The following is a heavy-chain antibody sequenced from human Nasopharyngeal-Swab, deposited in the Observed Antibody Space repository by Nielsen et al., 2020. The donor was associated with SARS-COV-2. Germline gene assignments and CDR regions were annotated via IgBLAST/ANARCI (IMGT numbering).Heavy chain of an antibody. J-gene: IGHJ6*02. CDR2: IKQDGSEK. Sequence: GGSLKISCAASGFTFSSYWMSWVRPAPGKGLEWVANIKQDGSEKYYVDSVKGRFTISRDNAKNSLYLQMNSLRAEDTAVYYCARDSFSRVGAAGSSHYYYYGMDVWGQGTTVTVSS. D-gene: IGHD6-13*01. V-gene: IGHV3-7*01. CDR3: ARDSFSRVGAAGSSHYYYYGMDV. CDR1: GFTFSSYW.